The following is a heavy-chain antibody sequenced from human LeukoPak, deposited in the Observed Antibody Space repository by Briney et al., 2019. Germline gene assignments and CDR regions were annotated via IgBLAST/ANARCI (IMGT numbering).Heavy chain of an antibody. V-gene: IGHV1-2*02. CDR1: GYTFTGYC. D-gene: IGHD2-2*01. CDR2: INPNSGGT. Sequence: ASVKVSCKASGYTFTGYCMHWVRQAPGQGLEWMGWINPNSGGTNYAQKFQGRVAMTRDTSISTAYMELSRLRSDGTAVYYCARLSSPILQGSWGPGTLVAVSS. J-gene: IGHJ5*02. CDR3: ARLSSPILQGS.